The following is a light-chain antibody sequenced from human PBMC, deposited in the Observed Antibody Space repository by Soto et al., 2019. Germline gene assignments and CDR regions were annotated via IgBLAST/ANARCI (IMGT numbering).Light chain of an antibody. Sequence: QSVLTQPRSVSGSPGQSVTISCTGTSSDVGGYNYVSWYQHHPGKAPKLMIYDVDKRPSGVPGRFSGSKSGNTASLTISGLQAEDEADYYCAAWDDSLNGYVFGTGTKVT. CDR3: AAWDDSLNGYV. CDR2: DVD. CDR1: SSDVGGYNY. V-gene: IGLV2-11*01. J-gene: IGLJ1*01.